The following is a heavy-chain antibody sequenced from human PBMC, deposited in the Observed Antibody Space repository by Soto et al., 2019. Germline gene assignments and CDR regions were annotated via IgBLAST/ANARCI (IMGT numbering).Heavy chain of an antibody. V-gene: IGHV4-39*01. Sequence: PSETLSLTCSLSGGSINSSDHFWGWIRQTPGKGLEWIGSVYYTETTYYNPSLKSPVTISVETSRNTFSLKVNSVTAADTGIYYCARQRVLSTNMFITSFDPWGQGKLVTVSS. D-gene: IGHD3-10*02. CDR1: GGSINSSDHF. J-gene: IGHJ5*02. CDR3: ARQRVLSTNMFITSFDP. CDR2: VYYTETT.